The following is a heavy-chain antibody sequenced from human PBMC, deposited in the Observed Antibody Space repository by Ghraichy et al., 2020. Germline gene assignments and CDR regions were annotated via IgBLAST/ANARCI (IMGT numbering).Heavy chain of an antibody. CDR3: AYSSSSYYYYMDV. Sequence: GGSLRLSCSASGFAFSNYAMHWVRQAPGKGLQYVSAISTNGGSTYYADSVKGRFTISRDNSKNTLFLQMNSLRAEDTAVYYCAYSSSSYYYYMDVWGKGTTVTVSS. J-gene: IGHJ6*03. V-gene: IGHV3-64D*06. CDR2: ISTNGGST. D-gene: IGHD6-6*01. CDR1: GFAFSNYA.